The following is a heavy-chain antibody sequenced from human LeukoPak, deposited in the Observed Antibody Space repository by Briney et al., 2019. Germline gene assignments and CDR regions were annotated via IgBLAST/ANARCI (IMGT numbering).Heavy chain of an antibody. D-gene: IGHD3-22*01. Sequence: EASVKVSCKASGDTFTCYYMHWVRQAPGQGLEWMGWINPNSGGTNYAQKFQGRVTMTRDTSISTAYMELSRLRSDDTAVYYCEGGAHPILRYDSSGYRFDYWGQGTLVTVSS. CDR1: GDTFTCYY. J-gene: IGHJ4*02. CDR2: INPNSGGT. CDR3: EGGAHPILRYDSSGYRFDY. V-gene: IGHV1-2*02.